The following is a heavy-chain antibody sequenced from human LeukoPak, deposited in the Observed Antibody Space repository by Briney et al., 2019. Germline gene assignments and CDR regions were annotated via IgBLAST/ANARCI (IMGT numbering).Heavy chain of an antibody. D-gene: IGHD6-19*01. J-gene: IGHJ4*02. CDR3: ARDLGIAVAGTLFDY. V-gene: IGHV1-18*01. CDR2: ISAYNGNT. CDR1: GYTFTSYG. Sequence: GASVKVSCKASGYTFTSYGISWVRQAPGQGLEWMGWISAYNGNTNYAQKLQGRVTMTIDTSTSTAYMELRSLRSDDTAVYYCARDLGIAVAGTLFDYWGQGTLVTVSS.